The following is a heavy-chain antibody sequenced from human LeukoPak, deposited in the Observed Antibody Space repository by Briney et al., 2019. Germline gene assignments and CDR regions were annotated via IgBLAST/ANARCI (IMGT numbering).Heavy chain of an antibody. J-gene: IGHJ4*02. CDR3: ARGRDYNDY. Sequence: SVTLSLTCAVYGGSFSGYYWSWIRQPPGKGLEWIGEINHSGSTNYNPSLKSRVTISVDTSKNQFSLKLSSVTAADTAVYYCARGRDYNDYWGQGTLVTVSS. CDR2: INHSGST. CDR1: GGSFSGYY. V-gene: IGHV4-34*01.